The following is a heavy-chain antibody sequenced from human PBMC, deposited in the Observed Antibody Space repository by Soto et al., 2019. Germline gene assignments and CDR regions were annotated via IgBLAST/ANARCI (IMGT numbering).Heavy chain of an antibody. D-gene: IGHD6-19*01. CDR1: GDSITSSSFC. V-gene: IGHV4-39*01. CDR3: ARLDGNSADYYYGMDV. CDR2: ICYSGST. Sequence: SSETLSLTCTVSGDSITSSSFCWGWIRQPPGKGLEWIGTICYSGSTYYNPSLQSRVTMSVDTSKNQSSLKLSSVTAADTGVYYCARLDGNSADYYYGMDVWGRGTTVTVSS. J-gene: IGHJ6*02.